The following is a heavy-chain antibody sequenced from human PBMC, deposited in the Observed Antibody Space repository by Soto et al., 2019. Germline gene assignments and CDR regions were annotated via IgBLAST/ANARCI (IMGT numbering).Heavy chain of an antibody. Sequence: QVQFMQSGGGVVQPGKSLRLSCATSGITFSRYAMHWVRQAPGRRPEWVAVVFFDGNYKNYGDSVKGRFTVSRDNSKNTTYLQMNGLRPEDSAVYYCTKGGTVPFDYWGQGSLVTV. CDR3: TKGGTVPFDY. CDR1: GITFSRYA. V-gene: IGHV3-30*18. D-gene: IGHD3-16*01. CDR2: VFFDGNYK. J-gene: IGHJ4*02.